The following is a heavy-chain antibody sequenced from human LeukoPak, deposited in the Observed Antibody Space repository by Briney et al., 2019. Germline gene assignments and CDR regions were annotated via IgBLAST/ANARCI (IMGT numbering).Heavy chain of an antibody. CDR3: ARANYDSSGYRQYYNYYGLDV. J-gene: IGHJ6*01. Sequence: PSETLSLTCAVYGGSFSGYYWSWVRQPPGKGLEWIGEINHSGGTNYNPSLKSRVTISGDTSKSQFSLKLSSVTAADTAVYYCARANYDSSGYRQYYNYYGLDVWGQGTTVTVSS. D-gene: IGHD3-22*01. CDR1: GGSFSGYY. CDR2: INHSGGT. V-gene: IGHV4-34*01.